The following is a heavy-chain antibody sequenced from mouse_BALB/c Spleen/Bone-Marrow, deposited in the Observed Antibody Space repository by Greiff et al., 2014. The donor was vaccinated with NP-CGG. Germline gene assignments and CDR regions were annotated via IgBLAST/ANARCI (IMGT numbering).Heavy chain of an antibody. J-gene: IGHJ2*01. Sequence: EVQLVESGGGLVKPGGSLKLSCAASGFTFSSYAMSWVRQTPEKRLEWVASISSGGSTYYPDSVKGRFTISRDNARNILYLQMSSLRSEDTAMYYCARDDCDDQYYFEYWGQGTTLTGSS. CDR3: ARDDCDDQYYFEY. D-gene: IGHD2-4*01. CDR1: GFTFSSYA. V-gene: IGHV5-6-5*01. CDR2: ISSGGST.